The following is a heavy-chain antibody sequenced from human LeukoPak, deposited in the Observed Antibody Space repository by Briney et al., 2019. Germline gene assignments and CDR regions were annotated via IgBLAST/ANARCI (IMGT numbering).Heavy chain of an antibody. CDR2: IKPGNGDT. CDR3: ARDLLSDSDTYYDY. D-gene: IGHD3-3*01. J-gene: IGHJ4*02. CDR1: GYTFINYV. V-gene: IGHV1-3*01. Sequence: GASVNVSCKTSGYTFINYVVHWVRQAPGQRLEWMGWIKPGNGDTKYSQKFQGRVTITSDTSANTGYLELRSLTSEDTAVYYCARDLLSDSDTYYDYWGQGTLVAVSS.